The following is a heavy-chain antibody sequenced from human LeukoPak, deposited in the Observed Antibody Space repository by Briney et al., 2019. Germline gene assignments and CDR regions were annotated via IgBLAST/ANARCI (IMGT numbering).Heavy chain of an antibody. CDR1: GFTFSSYS. V-gene: IGHV3-21*01. Sequence: GGSLRLSCAASGFTFSSYSMNWVRQAPGKGLEWVSASGRTYSKYYADSMEGRVAVSRDSTKNSVFLEVDRLKVGDTAVYYCAVQVRHGEMTDPGYWGQGTPVAVSS. D-gene: IGHD3-10*01. CDR2: SGRTYSK. J-gene: IGHJ4*02. CDR3: AVQVRHGEMTDPGY.